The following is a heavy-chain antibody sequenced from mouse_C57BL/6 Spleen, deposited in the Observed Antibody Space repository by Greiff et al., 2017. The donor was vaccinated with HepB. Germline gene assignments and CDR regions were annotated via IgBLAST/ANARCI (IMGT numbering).Heavy chain of an antibody. Sequence: QVQLQQPGAELVMPGASVKLSCKASGYTFTSYWMHWVKQRPGQGLEWIGEIDPSDSYTNYNQKFKGKSTLTVDKSSSTAYMQLSSLTSEDSAVYYCARGLTGTVPFDYWGQGTTLTVSS. CDR2: IDPSDSYT. D-gene: IGHD4-1*01. CDR1: GYTFTSYW. CDR3: ARGLTGTVPFDY. J-gene: IGHJ2*01. V-gene: IGHV1-69*01.